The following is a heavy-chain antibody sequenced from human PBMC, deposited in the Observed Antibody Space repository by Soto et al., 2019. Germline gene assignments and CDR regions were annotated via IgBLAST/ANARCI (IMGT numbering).Heavy chain of an antibody. CDR3: ARGYCSGGSCYEDY. CDR1: GFTVSSNY. CDR2: IYSGGST. Sequence: EVQLVESGGGLIQPGGSLRLSCAASGFTVSSNYMSWVRQAPGKGLEWVSVIYSGGSTYYADSVKGRFTISRDNSKNTLSLQMNSLRAEDTAVYYCARGYCSGGSCYEDYWGQGTLVTVSS. V-gene: IGHV3-53*01. J-gene: IGHJ4*02. D-gene: IGHD2-15*01.